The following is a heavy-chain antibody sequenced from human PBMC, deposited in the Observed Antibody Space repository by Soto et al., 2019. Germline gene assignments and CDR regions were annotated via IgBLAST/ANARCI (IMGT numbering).Heavy chain of an antibody. CDR2: IWYDGSNK. Sequence: GGSLRLSCAASGFTFSSYGMHWVRQAPGKGLEWVAVIWYDGSNKYYADSVKGRFTISRDNSKNTLYLQMNSLRVDDTAVYYSTRAVVYYDTQSGNTRRNWFVPWRQGTLVTV. CDR3: TRAVVYYDTQSGNTRRNWFVP. CDR1: GFTFSSYG. V-gene: IGHV3-33*01. J-gene: IGHJ5*02. D-gene: IGHD3-9*01.